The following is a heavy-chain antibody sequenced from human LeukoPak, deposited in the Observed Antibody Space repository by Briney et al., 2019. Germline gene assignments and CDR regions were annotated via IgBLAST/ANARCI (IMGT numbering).Heavy chain of an antibody. V-gene: IGHV3-23*01. J-gene: IGHJ2*01. D-gene: IGHD5-18*01. CDR1: GFTFSSYA. CDR2: ISGSGGST. CDR3: AKVHQWIQVLDL. Sequence: GGSLRLSCAASGFTFSSYAMSWVRQAPGKGLEWVSAISGSGGSTYYADSVKGRFTISRDNSKNMLYLQMNSLRAEDTAVYYCAKVHQWIQVLDLWGRGTLVTVSS.